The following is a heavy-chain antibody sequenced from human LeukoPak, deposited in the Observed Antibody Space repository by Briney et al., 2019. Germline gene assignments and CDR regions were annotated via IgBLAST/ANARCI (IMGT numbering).Heavy chain of an antibody. Sequence: ASVKVSCKASGYTFTSYGISWVRQAPGQGLEWMGWISAYNGNTNYAQKFQGRVTITTDESTSTAYMELSSLRSEDTAVYYCARGSSSTNYYYYYMDVWGKGTTVTVSS. V-gene: IGHV1-18*01. J-gene: IGHJ6*03. D-gene: IGHD6-13*01. CDR1: GYTFTSYG. CDR3: ARGSSSTNYYYYYMDV. CDR2: ISAYNGNT.